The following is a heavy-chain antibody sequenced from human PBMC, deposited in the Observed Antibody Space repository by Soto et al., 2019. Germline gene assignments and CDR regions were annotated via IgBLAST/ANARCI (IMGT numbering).Heavy chain of an antibody. J-gene: IGHJ4*02. Sequence: QVQLVQSGAEVKKPGSSVKVSCKASGGTFSSYAISWVRQAPGQGLEWMGGIIPIFGTANYAQKFQGRVTITADESTSPAYMELSSMRAEDTAVYYCAREGDDYGDYTWGQGTLVTVSS. D-gene: IGHD4-17*01. CDR1: GGTFSSYA. CDR2: IIPIFGTA. CDR3: AREGDDYGDYT. V-gene: IGHV1-69*12.